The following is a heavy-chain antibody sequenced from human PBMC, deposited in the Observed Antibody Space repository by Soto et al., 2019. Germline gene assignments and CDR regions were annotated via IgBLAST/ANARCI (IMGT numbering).Heavy chain of an antibody. CDR2: IWYDGSNK. J-gene: IGHJ3*02. CDR3: ARDWGEYCSSTSCYPFDI. D-gene: IGHD2-2*01. Sequence: GGSLRLSCAASGFTFSSYGMHWVRQAPGKGLEWVAVIWYDGSNKYYADSVKGRFTISRDNSKNTLYLQMNSLRAEDTAVYYCARDWGEYCSSTSCYPFDIWGQGTMVTVSS. CDR1: GFTFSSYG. V-gene: IGHV3-33*01.